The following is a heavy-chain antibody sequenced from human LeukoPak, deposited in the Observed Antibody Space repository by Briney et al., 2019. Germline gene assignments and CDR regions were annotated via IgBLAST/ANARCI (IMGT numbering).Heavy chain of an antibody. Sequence: GESLKISCKGSGYIFTSYWSGWVRQMQGKGLEWMGIIYPGDSDTTYSPSSQGQVTFSADKSISTAYLRWSSLQASDTAMYYCARVGRYCSGGSCYDDDAFDIWGQGTMVTVSS. CDR2: IYPGDSDT. CDR1: GYIFTSYW. V-gene: IGHV5-51*01. CDR3: ARVGRYCSGGSCYDDDAFDI. J-gene: IGHJ3*02. D-gene: IGHD2-15*01.